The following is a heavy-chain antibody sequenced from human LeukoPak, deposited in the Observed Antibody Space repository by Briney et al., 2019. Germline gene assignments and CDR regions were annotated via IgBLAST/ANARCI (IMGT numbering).Heavy chain of an antibody. CDR3: ARGRRYCTTTTCYGEGYYYYGMDV. V-gene: IGHV3-33*08. Sequence: PGGSLRLSCGASRFTFSNYWMSWVRQAPGKGLEWVAVIWYDGSNKYYADSVKGRFTISRDNSKNTLYLQMNSLRAEDTAVYFCARGRRYCTTTTCYGEGYYYYGMDVWGQGTTVTVSS. CDR2: IWYDGSNK. D-gene: IGHD2-2*01. J-gene: IGHJ6*02. CDR1: RFTFSNYW.